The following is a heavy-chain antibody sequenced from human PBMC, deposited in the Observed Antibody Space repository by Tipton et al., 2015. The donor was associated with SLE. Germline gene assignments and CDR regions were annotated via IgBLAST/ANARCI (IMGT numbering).Heavy chain of an antibody. Sequence: TLSLTCAVYGGSFSGYYWSWIRQSPGKGLEWIGEINHSGSTNYNPSLKSRVTISADTSKNQFSLEVRSVTAADTAVYYCVRLRSKVLIDYWGQGTLVTVSS. J-gene: IGHJ4*02. CDR1: GGSFSGYY. V-gene: IGHV4-34*01. CDR2: INHSGST. CDR3: VRLRSKVLIDY. D-gene: IGHD2-8*01.